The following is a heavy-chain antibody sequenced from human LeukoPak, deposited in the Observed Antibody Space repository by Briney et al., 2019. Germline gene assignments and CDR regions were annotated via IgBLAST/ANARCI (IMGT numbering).Heavy chain of an antibody. CDR2: INWNGGST. CDR1: GFTFDDYG. J-gene: IGHJ6*03. D-gene: IGHD2-2*01. Sequence: GGSLRLSCAASGFTFDDYGMSWVRQAPGKGLEWVSGINWNGGSTGYADSVKGRFTISRDNAKNSLYLQMNSLRAEDTALYHCARKVRDDCSSTSCHHDSYYYYYYMDVWGKGTTVTVSS. CDR3: ARKVRDDCSSTSCHHDSYYYYYYMDV. V-gene: IGHV3-20*01.